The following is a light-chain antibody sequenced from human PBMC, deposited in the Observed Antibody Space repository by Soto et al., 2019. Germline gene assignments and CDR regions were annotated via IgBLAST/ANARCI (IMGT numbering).Light chain of an antibody. CDR2: AAS. V-gene: IGKV1-9*01. Sequence: DIQLTQSPSSLSTSVGDRVTITCRASQDIRNYLAWYQQKPGKAPKVLIYAASTLLSGVPSRFSGSGSGTEFSLTISSLQPEDFATYYCQQLDSYPRTFGQGTKVDIK. CDR1: QDIRNY. CDR3: QQLDSYPRT. J-gene: IGKJ1*01.